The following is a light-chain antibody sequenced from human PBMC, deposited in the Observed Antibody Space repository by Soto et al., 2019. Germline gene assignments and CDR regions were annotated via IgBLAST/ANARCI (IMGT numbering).Light chain of an antibody. CDR3: QQYGRT. CDR1: QSVSSSY. CDR2: GAS. V-gene: IGKV3-20*01. Sequence: EIVLTQSPGTLSLSPGERATLSCRASQSVSSSYLAWYQQKPGQAPRLLIYGASSRATGIPDRFSGSGSGTDFTLTIRRLEPEDFAVYYCQQYGRTFGQGTKV. J-gene: IGKJ1*01.